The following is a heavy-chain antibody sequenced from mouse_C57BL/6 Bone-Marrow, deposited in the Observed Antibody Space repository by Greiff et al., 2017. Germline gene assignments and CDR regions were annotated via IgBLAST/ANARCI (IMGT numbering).Heavy chain of an antibody. Sequence: QVQLQQPGAELVKPGASVQLSCKASGFTFPSYWMHWVEQRPGQGLGWIGMIHPYNSGANNNEEFKNKATLTVDKSTSTAYMQRSSLTSEDSAVYYCARDYGSRCAMDYWGQGTSVTVSS. CDR1: GFTFPSYW. V-gene: IGHV1-64*01. D-gene: IGHD1-1*01. CDR3: ARDYGSRCAMDY. CDR2: IHPYNSGA. J-gene: IGHJ4*01.